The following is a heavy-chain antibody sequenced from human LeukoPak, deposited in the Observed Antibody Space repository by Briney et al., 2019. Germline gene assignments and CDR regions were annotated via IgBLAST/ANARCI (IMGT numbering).Heavy chain of an antibody. J-gene: IGHJ4*02. D-gene: IGHD4-17*01. CDR3: ARAVGDYFIDY. CDR2: ISSSSSTI. CDR1: GFTFSSYS. V-gene: IGHV3-48*01. Sequence: GGPLRLSCAASGFTFSSYSMNWVRQAPGKGLEWVSYISSSSSTIYYADSVKGRFTISRDNAKNSLYLQMNSLRAEDTAVYYCARAVGDYFIDYWGQGTLVTVSS.